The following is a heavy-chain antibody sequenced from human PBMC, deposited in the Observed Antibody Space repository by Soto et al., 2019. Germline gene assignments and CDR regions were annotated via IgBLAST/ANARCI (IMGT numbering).Heavy chain of an antibody. J-gene: IGHJ4*02. Sequence: EVQLLESGGGLVQPGGSLRLSCAASGFTFSSYAMSWVRQAPGKGLEWVSAISGSGISTYYADSVKGRFTISRDNSKTTLYLQMNSLRAEDTAVYYCAKEHHYSSSWSEFDYWGQGTLVTVSS. CDR3: AKEHHYSSSWSEFDY. D-gene: IGHD6-13*01. CDR1: GFTFSSYA. V-gene: IGHV3-23*01. CDR2: ISGSGIST.